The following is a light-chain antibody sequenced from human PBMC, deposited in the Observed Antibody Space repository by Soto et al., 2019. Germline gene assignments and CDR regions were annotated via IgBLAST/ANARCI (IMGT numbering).Light chain of an antibody. J-gene: IGLJ1*01. CDR3: KYYDGSLNGWYV. CDR1: SSNIGAGYD. CDR2: GTT. Sequence: QSVLTQPPSVSVAPGQRVTISCTGSSSNIGAGYDVHWYQQLPGTAPKLVIYGTTNRPSGVPDRFSGSKSGTSASLAITGIQAEDDADYYCKYYDGSLNGWYVVGIGTK. V-gene: IGLV1-40*01.